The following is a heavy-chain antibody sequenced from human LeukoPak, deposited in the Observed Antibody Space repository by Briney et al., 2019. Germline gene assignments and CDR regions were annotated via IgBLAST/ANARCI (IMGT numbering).Heavy chain of an antibody. Sequence: GGSLRLSCAASGFTFSSYGMSWVRQAPGKGLEWLANIGGDGRRKFYEDSVEGRFTISRDNAESSLYLQMNNLRVEDTAVYYCARDAGWRLLDYWGRGTQVTVSS. V-gene: IGHV3-7*01. CDR1: GFTFSSYG. CDR2: IGGDGRRK. J-gene: IGHJ4*02. D-gene: IGHD6-25*01. CDR3: ARDAGWRLLDY.